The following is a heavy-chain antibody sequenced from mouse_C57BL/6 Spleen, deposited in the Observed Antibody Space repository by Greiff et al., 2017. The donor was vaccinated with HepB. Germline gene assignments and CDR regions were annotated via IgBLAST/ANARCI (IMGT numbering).Heavy chain of an antibody. J-gene: IGHJ4*01. V-gene: IGHV1-77*01. CDR3: ARSAQATPYYAMDY. CDR2: IGPGSGST. Sequence: QVHVKQSGAELVKPGASVKISCKASGYTFTDYYINWVKQRPGQGLEWIGKIGPGSGSTYYNEKFKGKATLTADKSASTAYMQLSSLTSEDSAVYFCARSAQATPYYAMDYWGQGTSVTVSS. CDR1: GYTFTDYY. D-gene: IGHD3-2*02.